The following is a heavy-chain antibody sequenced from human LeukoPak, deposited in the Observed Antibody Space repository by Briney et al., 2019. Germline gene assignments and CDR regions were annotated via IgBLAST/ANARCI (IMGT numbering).Heavy chain of an antibody. Sequence: TSETLSLTCTVSGGSISSYYWSWIRQPPGKGLEWIGYIYYSGSTNYNPSLKSRVTISVDTSKNQFSLKLSSVTAADTAVYYCASLDFVDTAMVFLGAFDIWGQGTMVTVSS. CDR1: GGSISSYY. CDR2: IYYSGST. J-gene: IGHJ3*02. CDR3: ASLDFVDTAMVFLGAFDI. V-gene: IGHV4-59*01. D-gene: IGHD5-18*01.